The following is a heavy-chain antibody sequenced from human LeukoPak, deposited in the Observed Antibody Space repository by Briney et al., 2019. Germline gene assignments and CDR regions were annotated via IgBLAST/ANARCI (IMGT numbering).Heavy chain of an antibody. CDR3: ARDRPYGSGGYNYYYYGMDV. D-gene: IGHD3-10*01. V-gene: IGHV4-59*01. J-gene: IGHJ6*02. CDR1: GGSISSYY. CDR2: IYYSGST. Sequence: SETLSLTCTVSGGSISSYYWSWIRQPPGKGLEWIGYIYYSGSTNYNPSLKSRVTISVDTSKNQFSLKLSSVTAADTAVYYCARDRPYGSGGYNYYYYGMDVWGQGTTVTVSS.